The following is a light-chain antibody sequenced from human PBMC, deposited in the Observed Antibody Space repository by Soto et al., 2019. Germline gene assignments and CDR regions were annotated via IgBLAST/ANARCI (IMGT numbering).Light chain of an antibody. CDR2: YDS. V-gene: IGLV3-21*04. CDR1: NIGSKS. Sequence: SYELTQPPSVSVAPGKTARVPCGGNNIGSKSVHWYQQKPGQAPVLVIYYDSDRPSGIPERFSGSNSGNTATLTISRVEAGDEADYFCQVWDRSNDHPFAVFGGGTKVTVL. CDR3: QVWDRSNDHPFAV. J-gene: IGLJ2*01.